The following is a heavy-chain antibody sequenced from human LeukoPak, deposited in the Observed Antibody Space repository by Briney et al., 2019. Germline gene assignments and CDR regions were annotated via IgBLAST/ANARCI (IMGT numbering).Heavy chain of an antibody. CDR2: IIPIFGTA. D-gene: IGHD3-9*01. Sequence: SVKVSCKASGGTFSSYAISWVRQAPGQGLEWMGGIIPIFGTANYAQKFQGRVTITADESTSTAYMELSSLRSEDTAVYYCTSGGYYDILTGFPPFDYWGQGTLVTVSS. J-gene: IGHJ4*02. V-gene: IGHV1-69*01. CDR3: TSGGYYDILTGFPPFDY. CDR1: GGTFSSYA.